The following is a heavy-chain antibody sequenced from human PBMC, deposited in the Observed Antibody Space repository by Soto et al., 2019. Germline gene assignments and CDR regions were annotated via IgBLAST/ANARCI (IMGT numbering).Heavy chain of an antibody. CDR2: IYHSGST. CDR1: GGSISSSNW. Sequence: SETLSLTCAVSGGSISSSNWWSWVRQPPGKGLEWIGEIYHSGSTNYNPSLKSRVTISVDKSKNQFSLKLSSVTAADTAVYYCARGQWLVGYYYYGMDVWGQGTTVTVSS. D-gene: IGHD6-19*01. CDR3: ARGQWLVGYYYYGMDV. J-gene: IGHJ6*02. V-gene: IGHV4-4*02.